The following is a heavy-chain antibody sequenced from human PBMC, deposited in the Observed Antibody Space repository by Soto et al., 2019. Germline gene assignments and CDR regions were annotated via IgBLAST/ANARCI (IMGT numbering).Heavy chain of an antibody. Sequence: EIQLVESGGGLVQPGGSLRLSCAASGFTFGSSWMHWVRQAPGKGLVWVSRINSDGSSTSYADSVKGRFTISRDNAKKTLYLQMNSLGAEDTAVYYCATDFYGSRDYWGQGTLVIVSS. J-gene: IGHJ4*02. V-gene: IGHV3-74*01. CDR3: ATDFYGSRDY. CDR2: INSDGSST. D-gene: IGHD3-10*01. CDR1: GFTFGSSW.